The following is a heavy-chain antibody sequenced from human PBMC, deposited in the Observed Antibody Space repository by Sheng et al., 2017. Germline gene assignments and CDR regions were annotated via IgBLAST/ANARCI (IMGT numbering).Heavy chain of an antibody. CDR3: ASSHYYDSSGYWKGAFDI. V-gene: IGHV3-7*01. D-gene: IGHD3-22*01. J-gene: IGHJ3*02. CDR2: IKQDGSEK. CDR1: GFTFSSYW. Sequence: EVQLVESGGGLVQPGGSLRLSCAASGFTFSSYWMSWVRQAPGKGLEWVANIKQDGSEKYYVDSVKGRFTISRDNAKNSLYLQMNSLRAEDTAVYYCASSHYYDSSGYWKGAFDIWGQGTMVTVSS.